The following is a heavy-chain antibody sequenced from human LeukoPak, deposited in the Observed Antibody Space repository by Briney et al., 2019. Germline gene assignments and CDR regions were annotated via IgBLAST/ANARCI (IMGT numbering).Heavy chain of an antibody. V-gene: IGHV3-33*08. D-gene: IGHD5-18*01. CDR2: IWHDGTKE. J-gene: IGHJ4*02. Sequence: PGGSLSLLCAASGFTFSSHGIHWVRQAPGKGLEWVTLIWHDGTKENYADSVKGRFTISRDSSRSTLYLQMSSLRVEDTAVYYCARDYSYGCLDYQGQGNVVTVSS. CDR3: ARDYSYGCLDY. CDR1: GFTFSSHG.